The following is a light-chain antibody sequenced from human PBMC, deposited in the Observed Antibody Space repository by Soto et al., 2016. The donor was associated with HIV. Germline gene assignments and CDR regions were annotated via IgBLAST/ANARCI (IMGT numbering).Light chain of an antibody. Sequence: SYELTQPPSVSVAPGKTARITCGGNYIGSKSVHWYQQKPGQAPVVVVYDDSDRPSGIPERFSGSNSGSTATLTISGVEAGDEADYYCQVWDSSSDLVVFGGGTKLTVL. J-gene: IGLJ2*01. CDR3: QVWDSSSDLVV. CDR1: YIGSKS. V-gene: IGLV3-21*03. CDR2: DDS.